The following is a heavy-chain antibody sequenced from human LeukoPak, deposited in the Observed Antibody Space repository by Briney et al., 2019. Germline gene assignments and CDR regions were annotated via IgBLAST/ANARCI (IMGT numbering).Heavy chain of an antibody. Sequence: GGSLRLSCAASGFTFSSYSMNWVRQAPGKGLEWVSSISSSSSYIYYADSVKGRFTISRDNAKNSLYLQMNSLRAEDTAVYYCASEPGIAVAGTFSGRFDPWGQGTLVTVSS. CDR1: GFTFSSYS. J-gene: IGHJ5*02. V-gene: IGHV3-21*01. CDR2: ISSSSSYI. CDR3: ASEPGIAVAGTFSGRFDP. D-gene: IGHD6-19*01.